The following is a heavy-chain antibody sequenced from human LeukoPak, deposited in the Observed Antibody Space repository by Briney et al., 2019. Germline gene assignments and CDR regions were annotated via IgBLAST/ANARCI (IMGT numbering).Heavy chain of an antibody. CDR3: AREAFWYFDL. CDR1: GFTFSSYW. Sequence: PGGSLRLSCTASGFTFSSYWMLWVRQAPGKGLVWVSRIKSDGNSTTYADSVKGRFSISRDNAKNTLYLQMNSLRAEDTAVYYCAREAFWYFDLWGRGTLVTVSS. V-gene: IGHV3-74*01. J-gene: IGHJ2*01. CDR2: IKSDGNST.